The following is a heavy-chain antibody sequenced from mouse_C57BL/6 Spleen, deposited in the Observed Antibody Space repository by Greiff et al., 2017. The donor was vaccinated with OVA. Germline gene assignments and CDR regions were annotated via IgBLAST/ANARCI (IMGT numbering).Heavy chain of an antibody. Sequence: VQLKESGGGLVKPGGSLKLSCAASGFTFSSYAMSWVRQTPEKRLEWVATISDGGSYTYYPDNVKGRFTISRDNAKNNLYLQMSHLKSEDTAMYYCARDPTVVGSYWYFDVWGTGTTVTVSS. J-gene: IGHJ1*03. CDR3: ARDPTVVGSYWYFDV. V-gene: IGHV5-4*01. CDR1: GFTFSSYA. D-gene: IGHD1-1*01. CDR2: ISDGGSYT.